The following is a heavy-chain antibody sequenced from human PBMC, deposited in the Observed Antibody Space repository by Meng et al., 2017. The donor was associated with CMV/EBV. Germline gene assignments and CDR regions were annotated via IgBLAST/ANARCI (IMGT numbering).Heavy chain of an antibody. CDR2: IYYSGST. CDR1: GGSISSSSYY. J-gene: IGHJ4*02. D-gene: IGHD3-10*01. Sequence: LQGSGPGLVKPSEPLSLTCTVSGGSISSSSYYWGWIRQPPGKGLEWIGSIYYSGSTYYNPSLKSRVTISVDTSKNQFSLKLSSVTAADTAVYYCAREGNYYGSGSYYAYWGQGTLVTVSS. V-gene: IGHV4-39*07. CDR3: AREGNYYGSGSYYAY.